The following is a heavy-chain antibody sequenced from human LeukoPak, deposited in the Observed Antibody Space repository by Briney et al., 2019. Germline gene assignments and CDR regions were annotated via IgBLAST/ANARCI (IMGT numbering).Heavy chain of an antibody. V-gene: IGHV3-33*01. Sequence: GRSLRLSCAASGFTFSSYGMHWVRQAPGKGLEGVAVIWYDGSNKYYADSVKGRFTISRDNSKNTLYLQMNSLRAEDTAVYYCARDITGAFDIWGQGTMVTVSS. CDR1: GFTFSSYG. J-gene: IGHJ3*02. D-gene: IGHD1-14*01. CDR2: IWYDGSNK. CDR3: ARDITGAFDI.